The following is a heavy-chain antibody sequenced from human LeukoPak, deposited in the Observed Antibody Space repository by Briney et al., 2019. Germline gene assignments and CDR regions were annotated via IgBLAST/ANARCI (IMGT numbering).Heavy chain of an antibody. D-gene: IGHD3-9*01. CDR2: INPSGGST. Sequence: ASAKVSCKASGYTFTSYYMHWVRQAPGQGLEWMGIINPSGGSTSYAQKFQGRVTMTRDTSTSTVYMELSSLRSEDTAVYYCARDLTQTTIKPLYYFDYWGQGTLVTVSS. CDR1: GYTFTSYY. V-gene: IGHV1-46*03. J-gene: IGHJ4*02. CDR3: ARDLTQTTIKPLYYFDY.